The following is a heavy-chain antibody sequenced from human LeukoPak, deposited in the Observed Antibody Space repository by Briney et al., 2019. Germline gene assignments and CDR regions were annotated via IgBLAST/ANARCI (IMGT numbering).Heavy chain of an antibody. D-gene: IGHD5-12*01. V-gene: IGHV3-11*01. J-gene: IGHJ4*02. CDR2: ISSSGSTI. CDR1: GFTFSDYY. Sequence: GGSLRLSCAASGFTFSDYYMSWIRQAPGKGLEWVSYISSSGSTIYYADSVKGRFTISRDNAKNSLYLQMNSLRAEDTAVYYCARVDIVATIVLPEFDYWGQGTLVTVSS. CDR3: ARVDIVATIVLPEFDY.